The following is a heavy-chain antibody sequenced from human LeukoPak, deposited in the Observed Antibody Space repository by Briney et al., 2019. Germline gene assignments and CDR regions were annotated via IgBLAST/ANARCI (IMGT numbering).Heavy chain of an antibody. D-gene: IGHD3-22*01. CDR1: GYTFTSYY. CDR3: ARDPRYYDSSGYYLPFDY. J-gene: IGHJ4*02. Sequence: VASVKVSCKASGYTFTSYYMHWVRQAPGQGLEWMGWISAYNGNTNYAQKLQGRVTMTTDTSTSTAYMELRSLRSDDTAVYYCARDPRYYDSSGYYLPFDYWGQGTLVTVSS. CDR2: ISAYNGNT. V-gene: IGHV1-18*04.